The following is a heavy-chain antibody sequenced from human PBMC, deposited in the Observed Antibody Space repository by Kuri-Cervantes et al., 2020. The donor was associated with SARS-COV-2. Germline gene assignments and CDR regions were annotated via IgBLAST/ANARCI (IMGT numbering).Heavy chain of an antibody. Sequence: ASVKVSCKASGYTFSDHYMYWVRQAPGQGLEWMGIINPSGSDTRYTQRFQDRISMTRDTSTSTVYMELSSLTSEDTAVYYCVVGFFSSRKWDYWGQGTLVTVSS. CDR2: INPSGSDT. CDR1: GYTFSDHY. V-gene: IGHV1-46*01. J-gene: IGHJ4*02. CDR3: VVGFFSSRKWDY. D-gene: IGHD2-15*01.